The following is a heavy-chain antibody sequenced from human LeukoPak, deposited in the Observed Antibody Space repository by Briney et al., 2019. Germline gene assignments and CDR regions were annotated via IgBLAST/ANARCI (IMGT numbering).Heavy chain of an antibody. CDR1: GFTFSTYW. Sequence: GGSLRLSCAASGFTFSTYWMGWVRQAPGKGLEWVANIKVDGSETYYVDSVKGRFTISRDNAKKSLYLQMNSLRAEDTAVYYCVREDWGDVWGQGTPVTVSS. CDR3: VREDWGDV. CDR2: IKVDGSET. D-gene: IGHD3/OR15-3a*01. J-gene: IGHJ6*02. V-gene: IGHV3-7*05.